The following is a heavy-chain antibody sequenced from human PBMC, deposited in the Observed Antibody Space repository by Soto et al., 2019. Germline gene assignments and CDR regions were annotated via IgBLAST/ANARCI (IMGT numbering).Heavy chain of an antibody. CDR1: KFTFSSFA. CDR3: AKVLWDSDCYYYYLDV. CDR2: ISGSGGST. V-gene: IGHV3-23*01. J-gene: IGHJ6*03. Sequence: EVQLLESGGGLVQPGGSLRLSCAASKFTFSSFAMSWVRQAPGKGLEWVSGISGSGGSTYYADSVKGRFTISRDNSKNTLFLQMNSLRAEDTAVYYCAKVLWDSDCYYYYLDVWGKGTTVTVSS. D-gene: IGHD1-26*01.